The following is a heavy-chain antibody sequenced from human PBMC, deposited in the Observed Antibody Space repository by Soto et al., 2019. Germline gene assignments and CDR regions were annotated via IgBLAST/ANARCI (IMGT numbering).Heavy chain of an antibody. D-gene: IGHD4-17*01. V-gene: IGHV1-18*01. Sequence: GASVKVSCKASGYTFTSYGISWVRQAPGQGLEWMGWISAYNGNTNYAQKLQGRVTMTTDTSTSTAYMELRSLRSDDTAVYYCARGTTVVTPYYYCGMVVWGQGTTVTVSS. CDR1: GYTFTSYG. CDR3: ARGTTVVTPYYYCGMVV. J-gene: IGHJ6*02. CDR2: ISAYNGNT.